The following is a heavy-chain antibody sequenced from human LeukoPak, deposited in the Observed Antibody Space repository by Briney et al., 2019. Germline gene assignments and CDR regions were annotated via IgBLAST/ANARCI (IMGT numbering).Heavy chain of an antibody. D-gene: IGHD6-13*01. V-gene: IGHV4-39*07. Sequence: SETLSLTCTVSGGSISSSSYYWGWIRQPPGKGLEWIGSIYYSGSTYYNPSLKSRVTISVDTSKNQFSLKLSSVTAADTAVYYCARGLPGIAAAGPNWFDPWGQGTLVTVSS. CDR2: IYYSGST. CDR1: GGSISSSSYY. CDR3: ARGLPGIAAAGPNWFDP. J-gene: IGHJ5*02.